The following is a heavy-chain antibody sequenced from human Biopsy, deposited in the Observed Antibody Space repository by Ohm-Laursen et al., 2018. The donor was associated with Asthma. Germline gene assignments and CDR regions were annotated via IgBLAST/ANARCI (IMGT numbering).Heavy chain of an antibody. CDR3: AKRRGYSGHDNDY. V-gene: IGHV3-30*18. J-gene: IGHJ4*02. CDR2: ISYDGNHK. D-gene: IGHD5-12*01. Sequence: SLRLSCAAAGFMFRSFGMHWVHQAPGKGLEWVAVISYDGNHKFYEDSVKGRFTISRDNSKNTLYLQMNSLRTEDTAVYYCAKRRGYSGHDNDYWGQGTLVIVSS. CDR1: GFMFRSFG.